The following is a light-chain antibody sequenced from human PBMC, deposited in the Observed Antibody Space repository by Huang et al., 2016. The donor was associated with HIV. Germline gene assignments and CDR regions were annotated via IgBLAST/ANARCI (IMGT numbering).Light chain of an antibody. CDR2: SAS. Sequence: IQMTQSPSSLSASVGDRVTITCRASQSIDVYLNWYQQKPGKAPKLLISSASTLHTGVPPRFSGSGSGTDYTLIIDNLQPDDFATYFCQQSYSTLITFGQGSRLDTK. J-gene: IGKJ5*01. CDR3: QQSYSTLIT. CDR1: QSIDVY. V-gene: IGKV1-39*01.